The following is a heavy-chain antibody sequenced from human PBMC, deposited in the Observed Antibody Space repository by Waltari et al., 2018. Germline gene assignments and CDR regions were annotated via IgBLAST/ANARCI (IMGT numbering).Heavy chain of an antibody. Sequence: EVQLLESGGGLIQPGGSLRLSCAASGFSFSHHGMSWARKAPGKGPEWVSSISSSGSSTFYADSVKGRFTISRDNSKNMMYLQMNSLGAEDAAVYYCAKIAQMGRWYFALWGRGTLVTVSS. CDR1: GFSFSHHG. V-gene: IGHV3-23*01. J-gene: IGHJ2*01. D-gene: IGHD2-8*01. CDR2: ISSSGSST. CDR3: AKIAQMGRWYFAL.